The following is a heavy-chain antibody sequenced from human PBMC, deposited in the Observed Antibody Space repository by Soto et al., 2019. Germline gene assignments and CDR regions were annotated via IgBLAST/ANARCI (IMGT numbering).Heavy chain of an antibody. Sequence: QAQLVQSGGEVKKPGASVKVSCRASGYTCTSYGYAWVRQAPGQGLEWMGWISAYNGDTNYAQKFQDRVTLTTDTSTTTANMELRNLGSDDTAVYYCARSGAYCKSITCLFDSFWGLVTLVTVAS. J-gene: IGHJ4*02. CDR3: ARSGAYCKSITCLFDSF. D-gene: IGHD2-15*01. V-gene: IGHV1-18*01. CDR2: ISAYNGDT. CDR1: GYTCTSYG.